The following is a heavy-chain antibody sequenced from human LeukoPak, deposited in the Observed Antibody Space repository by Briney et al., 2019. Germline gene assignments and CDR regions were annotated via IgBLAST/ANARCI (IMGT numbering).Heavy chain of an antibody. V-gene: IGHV3-48*04. Sequence: PGGSLRLSCAASGFTFSSYSMNWVRQAPGKGLEWVSYISSSSSTIYYADSVKGRFTISRDNAKNSLYLQMNSLRAEDTAVYYCAREISIAAADNWFDPWGQGTLVTVSS. CDR1: GFTFSSYS. J-gene: IGHJ5*02. D-gene: IGHD6-13*01. CDR2: ISSSSSTI. CDR3: AREISIAAADNWFDP.